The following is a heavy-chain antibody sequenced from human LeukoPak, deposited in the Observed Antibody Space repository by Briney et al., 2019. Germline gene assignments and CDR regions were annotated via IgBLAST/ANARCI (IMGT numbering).Heavy chain of an antibody. CDR1: GFTVSSNY. CDR3: ARENPQDIVLMVYAHKGANWFDP. CDR2: IYSGRST. J-gene: IGHJ5*02. V-gene: IGHV3-53*01. D-gene: IGHD2-8*01. Sequence: LAGGSLRLSCAASGFTVSSNYMSWVRQAPGKGLEWVSLIYSGRSTYYADSVKGRFTISRDNSKNTLYLQMNSLRAEDTAVYYCARENPQDIVLMVYAHKGANWFDPWGQGTLVTVSS.